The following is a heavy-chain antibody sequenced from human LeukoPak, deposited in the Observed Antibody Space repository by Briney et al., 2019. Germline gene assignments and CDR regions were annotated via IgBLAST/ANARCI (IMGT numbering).Heavy chain of an antibody. V-gene: IGHV4-31*03. J-gene: IGHJ4*02. CDR3: ASTATVVTSFDY. Sequence: SETLSLTCTVSGGSISSGGYYWSWIRQHPGKGLEWIGYIYYSGSTYYNPSLKSRVTISVDTSKNQFSLKLSSVTAADTAVYYCASTATVVTSFDYWGQGTLVTVS. CDR2: IYYSGST. CDR1: GGSISSGGYY. D-gene: IGHD4-23*01.